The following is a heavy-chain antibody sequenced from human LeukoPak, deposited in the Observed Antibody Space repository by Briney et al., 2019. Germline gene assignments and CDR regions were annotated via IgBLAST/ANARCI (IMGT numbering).Heavy chain of an antibody. CDR1: GGSVSSGSYY. CDR3: ARDRPSGYSSGWYGSYWYFDL. V-gene: IGHV4-61*01. Sequence: SETLSLTCTVSGGSVSSGSYYWSWIRQPPGTGLEWIGYIYYSGSTNYNPSLKSRVTISVDTSKNQFSLKLSSVTAADTAVYYCARDRPSGYSSGWYGSYWYFDLWGRGTLVTVSS. D-gene: IGHD6-19*01. J-gene: IGHJ2*01. CDR2: IYYSGST.